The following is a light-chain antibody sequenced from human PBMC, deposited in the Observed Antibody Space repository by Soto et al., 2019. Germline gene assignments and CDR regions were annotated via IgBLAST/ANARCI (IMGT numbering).Light chain of an antibody. CDR1: QTISSW. Sequence: DIQMTQSRSTLSGAVGDRVTITCRASQTISSWLAWYQQKPGKAPKLLIYKASTLKSGVPSRFSGSGSGTEFTLTISSLQPEDFATYYCLQHNSYPQVTFGQGTRLENK. CDR2: KAS. CDR3: LQHNSYPQVT. V-gene: IGKV1-5*03. J-gene: IGKJ5*01.